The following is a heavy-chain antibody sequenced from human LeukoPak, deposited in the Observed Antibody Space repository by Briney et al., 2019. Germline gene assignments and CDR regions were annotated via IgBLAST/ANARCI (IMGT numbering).Heavy chain of an antibody. V-gene: IGHV4-4*07. Sequence: SETLSLTCTVSGGSISSYYWSWIRQPAGKGLEWIGRIYTSGSTNYNPSLKSRVTMSVDTSKNQFSLKLSSVTAADTAVYYCARGATVVVITGGWFDRWGQGTLVTVSS. CDR2: IYTSGST. J-gene: IGHJ5*02. CDR3: ARGATVVVITGGWFDR. D-gene: IGHD3-22*01. CDR1: GGSISSYY.